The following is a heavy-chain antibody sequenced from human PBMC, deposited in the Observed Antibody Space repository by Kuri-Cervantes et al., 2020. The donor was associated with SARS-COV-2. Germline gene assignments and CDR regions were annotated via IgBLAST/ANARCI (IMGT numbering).Heavy chain of an antibody. J-gene: IGHJ4*02. V-gene: IGHV1-58*02. CDR3: SLDAFDY. CDR1: GFTFTGST. D-gene: IGHD2-8*01. CDR2: IVVGSGDT. Sequence: KISCRTSGFTFTGSTIQWVRQARGQGLEWIGWIVVGSGDTSYAQEFQDRVTITRDMSTATAYMELRTLRSEDTAVYFCSLDAFDYWGQGTLVTVSS.